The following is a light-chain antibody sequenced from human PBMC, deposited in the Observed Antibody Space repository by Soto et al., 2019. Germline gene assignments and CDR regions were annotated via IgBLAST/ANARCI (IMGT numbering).Light chain of an antibody. Sequence: DIQMTQSPSSLSASVGDRVTITCRASQGISNNLAWYQQKPGNVPKLLIYGASTLQSGVPSRFSGSGSGADFTLTISSLQPEDVATYYCQKYDSAPLTFGQGTKVEFK. V-gene: IGKV1-27*01. J-gene: IGKJ1*01. CDR2: GAS. CDR1: QGISNN. CDR3: QKYDSAPLT.